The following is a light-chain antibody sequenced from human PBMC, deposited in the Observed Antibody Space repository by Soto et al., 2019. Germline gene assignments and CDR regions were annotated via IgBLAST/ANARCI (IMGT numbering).Light chain of an antibody. CDR2: EVN. J-gene: IGLJ1*01. CDR3: SSYTNSATLGV. V-gene: IGLV2-14*01. CDR1: SGDVFAYNY. Sequence: QSVLTQPASVSGSPGQSITISCTGTSGDVFAYNYVSWYQQYPGKAPKLMIYEVNNRPSGISNRFSGSKSGNTASLTISGLQAEDEASYYCSSYTNSATLGVFGTGTKLTVL.